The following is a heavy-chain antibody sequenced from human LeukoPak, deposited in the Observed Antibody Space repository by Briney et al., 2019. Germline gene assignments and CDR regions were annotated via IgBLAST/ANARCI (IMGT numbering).Heavy chain of an antibody. Sequence: GGSLRLSCAASGFTFSSYAMSWVRQAPGKGLEWVSTIGDNGDSTYCADSVKGRFTISRDNSKNTLDLQMNSLRAQDTAVYYCAKYDYGGNPNEYYFDYWGQGTLVTVSS. CDR3: AKYDYGGNPNEYYFDY. D-gene: IGHD4-23*01. CDR1: GFTFSSYA. CDR2: IGDNGDST. V-gene: IGHV3-23*01. J-gene: IGHJ4*02.